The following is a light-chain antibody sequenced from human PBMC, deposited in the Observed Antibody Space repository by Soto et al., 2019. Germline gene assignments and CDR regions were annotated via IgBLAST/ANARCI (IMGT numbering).Light chain of an antibody. CDR3: QHRNEWPPGAA. V-gene: IGKV3-11*02. J-gene: IGKJ4*01. Sequence: DLTQSPATLSLSPGERATLSCRASQRIYTYLAWYQQKPGQAPKLLIYGASNRATGIPDRFSGSGSGRDFTLTISSLEPEDFAVYFCQHRNEWPPGAAFGGGTKLEIK. CDR2: GAS. CDR1: QRIYTY.